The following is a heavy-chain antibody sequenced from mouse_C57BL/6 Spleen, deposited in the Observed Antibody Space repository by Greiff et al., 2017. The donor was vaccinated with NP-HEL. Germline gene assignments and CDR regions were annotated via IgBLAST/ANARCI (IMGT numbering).Heavy chain of an antibody. CDR3: ARSGYAMDY. V-gene: IGHV1-26*01. J-gene: IGHJ4*01. D-gene: IGHD3-1*01. CDR2: INPNNGGT. Sequence: EVQLQQSGPELVKPGASVKISCKASGYTFTDYYMNWVKQSHGKSLEWIGDINPNNGGTSFNQKFKGKATLTVDKSSSTAYIELRSLTSEDSAVYYCARSGYAMDYWGQGTSVTVSS. CDR1: GYTFTDYY.